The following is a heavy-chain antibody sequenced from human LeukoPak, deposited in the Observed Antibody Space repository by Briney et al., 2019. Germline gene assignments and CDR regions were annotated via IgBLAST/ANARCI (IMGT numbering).Heavy chain of an antibody. CDR3: VRDGRGDYPKFDL. CDR1: GITFSNYW. Sequence: PGGSLRLSCTAPGITFSNYWMHWVRHAPGKGLVWVSRIYTDGSRTNYADSVKGRFTISRDNARNTLILEMNSLTAEDTAVYYCVRDGRGDYPKFDLWGQGALVTVSS. D-gene: IGHD4-17*01. CDR2: IYTDGSRT. V-gene: IGHV3-74*01. J-gene: IGHJ4*02.